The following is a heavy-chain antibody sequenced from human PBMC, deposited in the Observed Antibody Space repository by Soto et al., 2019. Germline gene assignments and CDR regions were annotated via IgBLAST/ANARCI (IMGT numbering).Heavy chain of an antibody. J-gene: IGHJ4*02. Sequence: PGGSLRLSCTASGFTFGDYAMSWFRQAPGKGLEWVGFIRSKAYGGTTEYAASVKGRFTISRDDSKSIAYLQMNSLKTEDTAVYYCSSYYDFWSGPSPVTFDYWGQGTLVTVSS. CDR1: GFTFGDYA. CDR3: SSYYDFWSGPSPVTFDY. V-gene: IGHV3-49*03. CDR2: IRSKAYGGTT. D-gene: IGHD3-3*01.